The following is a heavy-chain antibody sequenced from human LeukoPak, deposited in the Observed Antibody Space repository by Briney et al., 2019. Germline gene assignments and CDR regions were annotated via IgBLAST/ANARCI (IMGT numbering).Heavy chain of an antibody. V-gene: IGHV3-23*01. Sequence: PGGSLRLSCAASGFTFSSYAMSWVRQAPVKGLEWVSAISGSGGSTYYADSVKGRFTISRDNSKNTLYLQMNSLRAEDTAVYYCAKDSLGSGWYDWFDPWGQGTLVTVSS. J-gene: IGHJ5*02. CDR1: GFTFSSYA. D-gene: IGHD6-19*01. CDR3: AKDSLGSGWYDWFDP. CDR2: ISGSGGST.